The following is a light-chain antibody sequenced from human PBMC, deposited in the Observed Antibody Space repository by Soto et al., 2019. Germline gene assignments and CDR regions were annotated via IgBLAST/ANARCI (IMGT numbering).Light chain of an antibody. CDR1: SSDVGGYNY. J-gene: IGLJ1*01. V-gene: IGLV2-14*01. CDR2: DVS. Sequence: QSALTQPASVSGSPGQSITISCTGTSSDVGGYNYVSWYQQHPGKAPKLMIYDVSNRPSGVSNRFSGSKSGNTASLTISGLQAEDEADYYCSSYTGSSTLYVFGTGIKLTVL. CDR3: SSYTGSSTLYV.